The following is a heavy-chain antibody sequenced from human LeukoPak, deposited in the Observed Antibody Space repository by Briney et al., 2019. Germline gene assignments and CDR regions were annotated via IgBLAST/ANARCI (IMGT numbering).Heavy chain of an antibody. CDR3: ARGQRRIVVVTAINY. CDR2: INPNSGGT. Sequence: ASLKVSCKASGYTFTGYYMHWVRQAPGQGLEWVGWINPNSGGTNYAQKFQGRVTMARDTSISTAYMELSRLRSDDTAVYYCARGQRRIVVVTAINYWGQGTLVTVSS. D-gene: IGHD2-21*02. CDR1: GYTFTGYY. V-gene: IGHV1-2*02. J-gene: IGHJ4*02.